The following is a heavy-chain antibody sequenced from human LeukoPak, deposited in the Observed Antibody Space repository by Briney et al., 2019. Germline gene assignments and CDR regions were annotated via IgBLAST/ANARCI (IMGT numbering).Heavy chain of an antibody. Sequence: ASVKVSCKASGYTFTSYAMHWVRQAPGQRLEWMGWINAGNGNTKYSQKFQGRVTITRDTSASTAYMELSSPRSEDTAVYYCARGRPYGDASGMDVWGKGTTVTVSS. CDR1: GYTFTSYA. J-gene: IGHJ6*04. D-gene: IGHD4-17*01. V-gene: IGHV1-3*01. CDR2: INAGNGNT. CDR3: ARGRPYGDASGMDV.